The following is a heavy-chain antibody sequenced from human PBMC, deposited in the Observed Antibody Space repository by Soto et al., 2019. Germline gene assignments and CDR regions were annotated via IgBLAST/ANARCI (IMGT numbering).Heavy chain of an antibody. D-gene: IGHD5-12*01. J-gene: IGHJ6*02. CDR1: GFRFSSYD. CDR3: ATPGGFGMDV. Sequence: GGSLRLSCAASGFRFSSYDMSWVRQAPGKGLQWVSAISGYGDTTYYADSVKGRFTISRDNSKNTLYLQMNSLRAEDTAVYYCATPGGFGMDVWGQGTTVTVSS. V-gene: IGHV3-23*01. CDR2: ISGYGDTT.